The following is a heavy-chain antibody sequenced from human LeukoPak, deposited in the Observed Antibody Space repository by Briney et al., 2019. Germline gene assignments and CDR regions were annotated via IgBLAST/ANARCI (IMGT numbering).Heavy chain of an antibody. Sequence: ASVTVSFKASGYTFTDYYMHWVRQAPGQGLEWMGWINPNSGVTNSAQKFQDRVTITRDTSISTAYMELNRLRSDDTAVFYCARGGELLFDYWGQGTLVTVSS. D-gene: IGHD1-26*01. CDR2: INPNSGVT. CDR3: ARGGELLFDY. CDR1: GYTFTDYY. V-gene: IGHV1-2*02. J-gene: IGHJ4*02.